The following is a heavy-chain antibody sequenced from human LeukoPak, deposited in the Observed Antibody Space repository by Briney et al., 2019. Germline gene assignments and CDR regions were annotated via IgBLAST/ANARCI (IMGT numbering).Heavy chain of an antibody. D-gene: IGHD5-18*01. CDR1: GFTFSSYA. CDR2: VSGSGGST. V-gene: IGHV3-23*01. Sequence: PGGSLRLSCAASGFTFSSYAMSWVRQAPGKGLEWVSGVSGSGGSTYYADSVKGRFTISRDNSKNTLYLQMNSLRAEDMAVYYCAKDLVGSYVQMTYFDYWGQGTLVTVSS. J-gene: IGHJ4*02. CDR3: AKDLVGSYVQMTYFDY.